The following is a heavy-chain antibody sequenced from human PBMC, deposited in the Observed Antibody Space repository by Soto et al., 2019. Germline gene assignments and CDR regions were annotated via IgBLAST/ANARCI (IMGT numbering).Heavy chain of an antibody. CDR3: ARGGGSDSFDY. D-gene: IGHD1-26*01. V-gene: IGHV4-30-2*01. CDR2: INHLETT. Sequence: LSETLSLPCTVSGASISYGNYAWSWIRQTPGKGLEWIGYINHLETTFYNPSFESRLTLSIDRAKNQFSLNLNSMSAADRAVYFCARGGGSDSFDYWGQGILVTVSS. J-gene: IGHJ4*02. CDR1: GASISYGNYA.